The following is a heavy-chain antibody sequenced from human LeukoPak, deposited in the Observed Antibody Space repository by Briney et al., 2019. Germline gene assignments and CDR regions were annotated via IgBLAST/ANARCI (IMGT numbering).Heavy chain of an antibody. Sequence: GGSLRLSCAVSGFTVSSIYMSWVRQAPGKGLEWVSAISETGDRTHYADSVKGRFTVSRDNPKDTLYLQMDSLRAEDTAVYYCAKQFVDIWGQGTLVTVSS. D-gene: IGHD5-24*01. CDR2: ISETGDRT. CDR1: GFTVSSIY. V-gene: IGHV3-23*01. J-gene: IGHJ5*02. CDR3: AKQFVDI.